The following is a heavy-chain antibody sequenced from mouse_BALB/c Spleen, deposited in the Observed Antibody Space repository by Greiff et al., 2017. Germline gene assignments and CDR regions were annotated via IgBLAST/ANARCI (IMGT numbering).Heavy chain of an antibody. D-gene: IGHD2-1*01. Sequence: VKLMESGAELMKPGASVKISCKATGYTFSSYWIEWVKQRPGHGLEWIGEILPGSGSTNYNEKFKGKATFTADTSSNTAYMQLSSLTSEDSAVYYCGNSYAMDYWGQGTSVTVSS. CDR2: ILPGSGST. J-gene: IGHJ4*01. CDR1: GYTFSSYW. CDR3: GNSYAMDY. V-gene: IGHV1-9*01.